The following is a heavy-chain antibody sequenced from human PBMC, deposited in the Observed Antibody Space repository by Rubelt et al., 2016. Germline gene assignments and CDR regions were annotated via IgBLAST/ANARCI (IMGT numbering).Heavy chain of an antibody. V-gene: IGHV3-23*04. CDR3: ASDIVVVGWLGWFDP. J-gene: IGHJ5*02. CDR2: ISGSGGST. D-gene: IGHD2-2*01. Sequence: EVQLVESGGGVVQPGGSLRLSCAASGFTFSSYAMSWVRQAPGKGLEWVSAISGSGGSTYYADSVKGRFTISRDNSKNTLYLQMNSLRAEDTAVYYCASDIVVVGWLGWFDPWGQGTLVTVSS. CDR1: GFTFSSYA.